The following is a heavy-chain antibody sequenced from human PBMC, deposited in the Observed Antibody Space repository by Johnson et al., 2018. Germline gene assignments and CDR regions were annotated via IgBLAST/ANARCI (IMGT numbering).Heavy chain of an antibody. V-gene: IGHV4-34*01. D-gene: IGHD3-3*02. CDR1: GGSFSGFY. J-gene: IGHJ5*02. Sequence: QVQLQQWGAGLLKPSETLSLTCAVYGGSFSGFYWSWIRQPPGKGLEWIGEINHSGSTNYNPSLKSRVTISVDTSKNQFSLKLSSVTAADTAVYYCAPTGGAFPWGQGTLGTVSS. CDR2: INHSGST. CDR3: APTGGAFP.